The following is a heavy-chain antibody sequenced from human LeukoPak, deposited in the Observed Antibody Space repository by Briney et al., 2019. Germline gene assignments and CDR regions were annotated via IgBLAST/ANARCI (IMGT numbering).Heavy chain of an antibody. V-gene: IGHV3-30*02. J-gene: IGHJ3*02. D-gene: IGHD6-19*01. CDR1: GFTFSSYG. CDR3: AKDLNSSGWFKHDAFDI. CDR2: IRYDGSNK. Sequence: GGSLRLSCAASGFTFSSYGMHWVRQAPGKGLEWVAFIRYDGSNKYYADSVKGRFTISRDNSKNTLYLQMNSLRAEDTAVYHCAKDLNSSGWFKHDAFDIWGQGTMVTVSS.